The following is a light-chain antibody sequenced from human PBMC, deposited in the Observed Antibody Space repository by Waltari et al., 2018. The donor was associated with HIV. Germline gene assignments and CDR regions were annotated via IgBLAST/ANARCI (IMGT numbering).Light chain of an antibody. J-gene: IGKJ1*01. CDR2: KSS. CDR1: QGIGPY. Sequence: DIHMTPSPSPLAASVGDRITITCRASQGIGPYLAWYQQKPGKAPKLLIYKSSNLESGVPSRFSGSGSDTEFSLTISSLQPDDFATYYCQQYNSDSRTFGRGTKVEIK. CDR3: QQYNSDSRT. V-gene: IGKV1-5*03.